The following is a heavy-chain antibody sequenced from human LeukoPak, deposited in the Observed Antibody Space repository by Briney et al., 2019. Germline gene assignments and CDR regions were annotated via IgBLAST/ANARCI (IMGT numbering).Heavy chain of an antibody. CDR3: ARDQSLGHLGMDV. CDR1: GFFFSSSG. D-gene: IGHD1-26*01. Sequence: GGSLRLSCAASGFFFSSSGLHWVRQPPGKGLEWVAIISYDGSNRYYADSVKGRFAISRDNSKNTLYLQMNSLRAEDTAVYYCARDQSLGHLGMDVWGQGTTVTVSS. V-gene: IGHV3-30*03. CDR2: ISYDGSNR. J-gene: IGHJ6*02.